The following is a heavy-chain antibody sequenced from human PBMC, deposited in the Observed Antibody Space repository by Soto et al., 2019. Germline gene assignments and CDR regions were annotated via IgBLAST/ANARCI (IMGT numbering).Heavy chain of an antibody. CDR1: GYTFTSYY. Sequence: ASVKVSCKASGYTFTSYYMHWVRQAPGQGLEWMGIINPSGGSTSYAQKFQGRVTMTRAKSTSTVYMELSSLRSEDTAVSYCSRGGISAACIPDYWGQGTLVTVSS. J-gene: IGHJ4*02. D-gene: IGHD6-13*01. CDR3: SRGGISAACIPDY. CDR2: INPSGGST. V-gene: IGHV1-46*01.